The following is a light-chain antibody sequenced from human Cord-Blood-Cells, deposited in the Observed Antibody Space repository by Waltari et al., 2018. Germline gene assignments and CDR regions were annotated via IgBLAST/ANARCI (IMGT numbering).Light chain of an antibody. J-gene: IGLJ2*01. CDR1: SSDVGGYNY. V-gene: IGLV2-14*01. CDR3: SSYTSSSTVV. Sequence: QSALNQPASVSGSPGQSITISCTGTSSDVGGYNYVSWYQPHPGKAPKLMIYDVSNRPSGVSNRFSGSKSGNTASLTISGLQAEDEADYYCSSYTSSSTVVFGGGTKLTVL. CDR2: DVS.